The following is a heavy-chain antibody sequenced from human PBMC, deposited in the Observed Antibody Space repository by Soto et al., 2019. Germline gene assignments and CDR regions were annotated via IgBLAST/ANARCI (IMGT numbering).Heavy chain of an antibody. Sequence: GSLKISCKGCGYRFTRFWIAWVRQMPGEGPELMGVIYPSDSDTRYSPSFQGQVTISVDKSISTAYLQWSSVKASETAMYYCARPGGTYSWGTWFDPWGQGTLVTASS. CDR3: ARPGGTYSWGTWFDP. CDR2: IYPSDSDT. J-gene: IGHJ5*02. CDR1: GYRFTRFW. D-gene: IGHD1-26*01. V-gene: IGHV5-51*01.